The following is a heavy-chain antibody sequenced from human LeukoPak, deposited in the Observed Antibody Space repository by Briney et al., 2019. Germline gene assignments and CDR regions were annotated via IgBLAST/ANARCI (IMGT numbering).Heavy chain of an antibody. CDR2: ISAYNGNT. CDR1: GYTFTKYG. CDR3: ARDRRMITFGGVIVTAFDI. D-gene: IGHD3-16*02. Sequence: ASVNVSCKCTGYTFTKYGISGVRQAPGQGREGMGWISAYNGNTNYAQKPKGRVTMTTDTSTRTAYMELRSLRSDDTAVYYCARDRRMITFGGVIVTAFDIWGQGTMVTVSS. V-gene: IGHV1-18*01. J-gene: IGHJ3*02.